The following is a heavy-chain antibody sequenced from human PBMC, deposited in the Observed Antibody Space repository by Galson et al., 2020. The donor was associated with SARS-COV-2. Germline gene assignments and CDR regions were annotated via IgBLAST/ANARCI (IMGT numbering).Heavy chain of an antibody. Sequence: LSLTCAASGFTVSSNYMSWVRQAPGKGLEWVSVIYSGGSTYYADSVKGRFTISRDNSKNTLYLQMNSLRAEDTAVYYCEGIVGDAFDIWGQGTMVTVSS. CDR3: EGIVGDAFDI. V-gene: IGHV3-66*01. CDR2: IYSGGST. CDR1: GFTVSSNY. J-gene: IGHJ3*02. D-gene: IGHD1-26*01.